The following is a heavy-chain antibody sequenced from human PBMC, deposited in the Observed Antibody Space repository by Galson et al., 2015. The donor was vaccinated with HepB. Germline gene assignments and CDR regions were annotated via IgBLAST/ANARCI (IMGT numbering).Heavy chain of an antibody. J-gene: IGHJ2*01. CDR1: RGSISPYY. CDR3: ARLLSYYYDSSAYYQGGYLDL. V-gene: IGHV4-59*08. D-gene: IGHD3-22*01. Sequence: SETLSLTCTVSRGSISPYYWSWIRQPPGKGLEWIGYIYHNGNNNQNPSLKSRVTLSVDMSKSQFSLKLSSVTAADTAIYYCARLLSYYYDSSAYYQGGYLDLWGRGALVTVSS. CDR2: IYHNGNN.